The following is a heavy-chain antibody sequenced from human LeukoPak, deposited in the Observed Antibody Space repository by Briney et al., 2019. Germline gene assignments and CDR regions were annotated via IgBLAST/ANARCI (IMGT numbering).Heavy chain of an antibody. J-gene: IGHJ3*01. CDR3: ARDPNGDYIGAFDF. V-gene: IGHV3-23*01. D-gene: IGHD4-17*01. CDR1: GFTFRTYA. CDR2: IRAGGDTT. Sequence: GGSLRLSCTASGFTFRTYAVIRVRQAPGKGLEWVSAIRAGGDTTVYADAVRGRFTISRDNSNNALYLQMNELRADDTAVHYCARDPNGDYIGAFDFWGQGTMVTVSS.